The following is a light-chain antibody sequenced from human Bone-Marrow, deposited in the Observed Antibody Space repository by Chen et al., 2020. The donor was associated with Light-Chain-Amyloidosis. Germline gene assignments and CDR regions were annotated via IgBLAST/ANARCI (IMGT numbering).Light chain of an antibody. Sequence: SYVLTPPSSVSLAPGQKAPMACGGNNIGITSVHWYQQTPGPAPLLVVYDDSARPSGSPVRLSGSNSGKTATLTSSRVEAGDEADYYCQVWDRSSDRPVFGGGTKLTVL. CDR1: NIGITS. J-gene: IGLJ3*02. CDR2: DDS. CDR3: QVWDRSSDRPV. V-gene: IGLV3-21*02.